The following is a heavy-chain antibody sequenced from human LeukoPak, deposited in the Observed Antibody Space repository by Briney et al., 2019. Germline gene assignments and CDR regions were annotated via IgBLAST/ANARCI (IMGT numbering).Heavy chain of an antibody. V-gene: IGHV4-59*01. CDR2: IYYSGST. CDR3: ARARGWSYVEDFDY. CDR1: GGSISSYY. J-gene: IGHJ4*02. D-gene: IGHD1-26*01. Sequence: PSETLSLTCTVSGGSISSYYWSWIRQPPGKGLEWIGYIYYSGSTNYNPSLKSRVTISVDTSKNQFSLKLSSVTAADTAVYYCARARGWSYVEDFDYWGQGTLVTVSS.